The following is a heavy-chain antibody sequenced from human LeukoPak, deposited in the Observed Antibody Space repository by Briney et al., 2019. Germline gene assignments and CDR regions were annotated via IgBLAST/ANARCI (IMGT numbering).Heavy chain of an antibody. D-gene: IGHD1-26*01. CDR2: IDDSGST. J-gene: IGHJ3*02. CDR1: GGSVSSSYF. CDR3: ARERGNLRGDAFDI. V-gene: IGHV4-39*07. Sequence: PSETLSLTCTVSGGSVSSSYFWGWIRQPPGKGLDWIGSIDDSGSTYYNPSLKSRVTISVDASKNQFSLKLTSVTAADTAVYYCARERGNLRGDAFDIWGQGTMVTVSS.